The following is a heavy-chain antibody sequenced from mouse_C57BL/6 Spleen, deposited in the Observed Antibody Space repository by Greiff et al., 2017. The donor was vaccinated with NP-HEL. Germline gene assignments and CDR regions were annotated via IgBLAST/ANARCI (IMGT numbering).Heavy chain of an antibody. J-gene: IGHJ2*01. CDR2: ISDGGSYT. Sequence: DVHLVESGGGLVKPGGSLKLSCAASGFTFSSYAMSWVRQTPEKRLEWVATISDGGSYTYYPDNVKGRFTISRDNAKNNLYLQMSHLKSEDTAMYYCAREEELGFDYWGQGTTLTVSS. CDR3: AREEELGFDY. V-gene: IGHV5-4*01. D-gene: IGHD4-1*01. CDR1: GFTFSSYA.